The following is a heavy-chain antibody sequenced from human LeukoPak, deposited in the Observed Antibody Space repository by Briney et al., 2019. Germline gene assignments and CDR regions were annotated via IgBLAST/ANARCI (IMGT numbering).Heavy chain of an antibody. CDR2: ISWNSGSI. J-gene: IGHJ4*02. D-gene: IGHD5-12*01. CDR3: AKDFGVATINYYFDY. Sequence: PGGSLRLSCAASGFTFDDYAMHWVRQAPGKGLKWVSGISWNSGSIGYADSVKGRFTISRDNAKNSLYLQMDSLRAEDTALYYCAKDFGVATINYYFDYWGQGTLVTVSS. V-gene: IGHV3-9*01. CDR1: GFTFDDYA.